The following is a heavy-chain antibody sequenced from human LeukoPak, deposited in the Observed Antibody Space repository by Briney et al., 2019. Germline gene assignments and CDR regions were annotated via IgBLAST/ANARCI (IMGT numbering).Heavy chain of an antibody. CDR3: ARSAGEAFDI. CDR1: GGPISSYY. Sequence: SETLSLTCTVSGGPISSYYWSWIRQPPGKGLEWIGYIYYSGSTNYNPSLKSRVTISVDTSKNQFFLKLSSETAADTAVYYCARSAGEAFDIWGQGTMVTVSS. J-gene: IGHJ3*02. CDR2: IYYSGST. V-gene: IGHV4-59*08.